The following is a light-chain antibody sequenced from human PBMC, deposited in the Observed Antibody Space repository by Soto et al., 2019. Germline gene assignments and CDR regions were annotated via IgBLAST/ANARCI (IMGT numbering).Light chain of an antibody. CDR2: DAS. CDR1: QGISNY. CDR3: QQYNNWPPWT. V-gene: IGKV3-15*01. J-gene: IGKJ1*01. Sequence: MTQSPSSLSASVGDRVTITCRASQGISNYIAWYQQKPGQAPRLLIYDASTRATGIPARFSGSGSGTEFTLTISGLQSEDFAVYYCQQYNNWPPWTFGQGTKVEIK.